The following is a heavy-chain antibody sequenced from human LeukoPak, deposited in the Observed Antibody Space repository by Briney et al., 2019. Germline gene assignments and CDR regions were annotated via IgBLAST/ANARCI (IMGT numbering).Heavy chain of an antibody. V-gene: IGHV3-33*06. CDR1: GFTFSSYG. Sequence: PGRSLRLSCAASGFTFSSYGMHWVRQAPGKGLEWVAVIWYDGSNKYYADYVKGRFTISRDNSKNTLYLQMNSLRAEDTALYYCAKDGGVTTIFGVVTAPYYYMDVWGKGTTVTVSS. D-gene: IGHD3-3*01. CDR3: AKDGGVTTIFGVVTAPYYYMDV. J-gene: IGHJ6*03. CDR2: IWYDGSNK.